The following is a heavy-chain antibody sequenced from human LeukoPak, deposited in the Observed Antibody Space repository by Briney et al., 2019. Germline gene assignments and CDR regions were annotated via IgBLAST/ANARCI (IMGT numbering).Heavy chain of an antibody. Sequence: SQTLSLTCTVFGGSISSGDYYWSRIRQPPGKGLEWIGYISYSGSTYYNPSLESRVTISVGMSKNQLSLKLYSVTAADTVVYYCAREESGYVDYWGQGTPVTVSS. V-gene: IGHV4-30-4*08. CDR3: AREESGYVDY. D-gene: IGHD3-3*01. CDR1: GGSISSGDYY. CDR2: ISYSGST. J-gene: IGHJ4*02.